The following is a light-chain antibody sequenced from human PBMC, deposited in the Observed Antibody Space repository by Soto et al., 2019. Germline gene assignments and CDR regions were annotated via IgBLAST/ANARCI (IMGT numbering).Light chain of an antibody. V-gene: IGLV6-57*04. CDR1: SGGIASNY. J-gene: IGLJ2*01. CDR2: EHY. Sequence: NFMLTQPHSVSESPGKTVTISCTRTSGGIASNYVQWYQQRPGSAPTPVIYEHYQRPSGVPDRFSGSIDSSSNSASLTISGLRTEDEADYYCQSYDSDNQVVFGGGTKLTVL. CDR3: QSYDSDNQVV.